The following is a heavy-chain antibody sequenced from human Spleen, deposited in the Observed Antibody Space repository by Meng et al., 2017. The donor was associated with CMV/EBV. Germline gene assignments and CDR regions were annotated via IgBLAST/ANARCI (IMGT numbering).Heavy chain of an antibody. V-gene: IGHV1-2*02. Sequence: ASVKVSCKASGGTFSTDTISWVRQAPAQGLEWMGWINPNSGGTNYAQKFQGRVTMTRDTSITTAYMELSSLISDDTAVYYCARCSGSYYSYYGMDVWGQGTTVTVSS. J-gene: IGHJ6*02. CDR3: ARCSGSYYSYYGMDV. CDR2: INPNSGGT. CDR1: GGTFSTDT. D-gene: IGHD3-10*02.